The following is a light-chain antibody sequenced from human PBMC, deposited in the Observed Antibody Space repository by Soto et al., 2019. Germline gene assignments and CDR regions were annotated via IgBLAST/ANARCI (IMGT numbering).Light chain of an antibody. V-gene: IGKV1-12*01. Sequence: DIQMTQSPSSVSASVGDRVTITCRASQVIGSWLAWYQQKPGKAPKLLISAASSLHSGVPSRFSGSGSGTYFTLTISSLQPEDFATYYCQQANSFPFTFGPGTKVDIK. CDR2: AAS. J-gene: IGKJ3*01. CDR1: QVIGSW. CDR3: QQANSFPFT.